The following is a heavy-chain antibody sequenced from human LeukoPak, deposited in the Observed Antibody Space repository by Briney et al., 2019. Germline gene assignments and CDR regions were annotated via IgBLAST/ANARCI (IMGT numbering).Heavy chain of an antibody. Sequence: GGSLRLSCAASGFTFSSYWMSWVRQAPGKGLEWVANIKQDGSEKYYVDSVKGRFTISRDNAKNSLYLQMNSLRAEDTAVYYRARDGFYYYYYMDVWGKGTTVTVSS. J-gene: IGHJ6*03. CDR2: IKQDGSEK. D-gene: IGHD1-14*01. V-gene: IGHV3-7*01. CDR1: GFTFSSYW. CDR3: ARDGFYYYYYMDV.